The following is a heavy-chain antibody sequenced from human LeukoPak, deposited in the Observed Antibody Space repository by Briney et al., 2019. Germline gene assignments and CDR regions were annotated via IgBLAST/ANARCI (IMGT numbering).Heavy chain of an antibody. CDR3: ASHGATTPMDY. J-gene: IGHJ4*02. V-gene: IGHV4-34*01. D-gene: IGHD5-12*01. CDR1: GGSFSGYY. CDR2: INHSGST. Sequence: SETLSLTCAVYGGSFSGYYWSWIRQPPGKGLEWIGEINHSGSTNYNPSLKSRVTISVDTSKNQFSLKLSSATAADTAVYYCASHGATTPMDYWGQGTLVTVSS.